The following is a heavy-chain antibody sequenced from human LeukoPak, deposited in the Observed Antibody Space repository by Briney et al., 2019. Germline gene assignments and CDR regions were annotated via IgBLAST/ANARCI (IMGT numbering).Heavy chain of an antibody. CDR3: ARTRYSSEGSYYYYMDV. Sequence: SETLSLTCTVSGGSISSYYWSWIRQPAGKGLEWIGRIYTSGSTNYNPSLKSRVTISVDKSKHQFSLKLSSVTAADTAVYYCARTRYSSEGSYYYYMDVWGKGTTVTVSS. V-gene: IGHV4-4*07. D-gene: IGHD6-25*01. J-gene: IGHJ6*03. CDR2: IYTSGST. CDR1: GGSISSYY.